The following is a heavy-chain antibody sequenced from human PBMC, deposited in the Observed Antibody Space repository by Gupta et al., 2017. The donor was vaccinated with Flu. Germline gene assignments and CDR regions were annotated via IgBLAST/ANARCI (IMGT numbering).Heavy chain of an antibody. V-gene: IGHV3-53*02. J-gene: IGHJ5*02. CDR1: EFTVRSNY. Sequence: EVQLVGTGGGLIQPGGSLRLSCAASEFTVRSNYVTWARQAPGKGLEWVSVIYSGGNTYYADSVKGRFTISRDNSKNTLYLQMNSLRAEDTAVYYCARGGYYDSSGYYPPFTWGQGTLVTVSS. D-gene: IGHD3-22*01. CDR2: IYSGGNT. CDR3: ARGGYYDSSGYYPPFT.